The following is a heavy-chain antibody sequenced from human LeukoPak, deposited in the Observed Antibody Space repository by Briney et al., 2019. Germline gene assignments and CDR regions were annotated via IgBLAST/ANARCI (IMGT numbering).Heavy chain of an antibody. CDR1: GFTLSSYW. CDR2: IKYDGSEK. CDR3: ARDIEAAGPFFDY. V-gene: IGHV3-7*01. Sequence: GGSLRLSCAASGFTLSSYWMSWVRQAPGKGLEWVANIKYDGSEKDYVDSVKGRFTISRDNAKNSLYLQMNSLRAEDTAVYYCARDIEAAGPFFDYWGQGTLVTVSS. D-gene: IGHD6-13*01. J-gene: IGHJ4*02.